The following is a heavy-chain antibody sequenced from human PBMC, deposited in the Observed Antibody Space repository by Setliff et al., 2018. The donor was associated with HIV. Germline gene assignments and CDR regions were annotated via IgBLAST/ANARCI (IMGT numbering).Heavy chain of an antibody. Sequence: SETLSLTCTVSGGSISSGGYYWSWIRQHPGKGLEWIGYIYYSGSTYYNPSLKSRVTISVDKSKNQVSLELSSVTAADTAVYYCGRTMTYYYLCMDVWGNGTTVTVSS. CDR3: GRTMTYYYLCMDV. J-gene: IGHJ6*03. V-gene: IGHV4-31*09. CDR1: GGSISSGGYY. CDR2: IYYSGST.